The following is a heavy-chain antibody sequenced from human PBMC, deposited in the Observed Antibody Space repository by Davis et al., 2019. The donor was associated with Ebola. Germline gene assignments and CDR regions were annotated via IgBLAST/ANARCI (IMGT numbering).Heavy chain of an antibody. Sequence: GGSLRLSCEASGLTFTDYYMAWIRQAPGKGLEWVSYMSADHLYTNYADSVRGRFTISRHDAKNSLSLQLDSLRDEDTAVYYCARWGLRGNYDSWSGSDYYFDYWGQGTLVIVSS. CDR2: MSADHLYT. J-gene: IGHJ4*02. CDR1: GLTFTDYY. V-gene: IGHV3-11*06. CDR3: ARWGLRGNYDSWSGSDYYFDY. D-gene: IGHD3-3*01.